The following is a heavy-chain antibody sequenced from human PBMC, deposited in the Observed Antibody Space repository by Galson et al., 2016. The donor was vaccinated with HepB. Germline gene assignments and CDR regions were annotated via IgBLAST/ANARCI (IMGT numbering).Heavy chain of an antibody. CDR1: GFTFSSDA. J-gene: IGHJ4*02. D-gene: IGHD1-20*01. V-gene: IGHV3-23*01. CDR3: TTDVPDNGHDGDFDY. CDR2: ISGSGGTT. Sequence: SLRLSCAASGFTFSSDAMSWVRQAPGKGLEWVSVISGSGGTTYYADSVRGRFSVLRDDSRSLVYLQMNSLKTEDTALYYCTTDVPDNGHDGDFDYWGQGTLVTVSS.